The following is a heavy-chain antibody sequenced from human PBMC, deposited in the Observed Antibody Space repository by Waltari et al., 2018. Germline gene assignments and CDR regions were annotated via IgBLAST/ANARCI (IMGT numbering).Heavy chain of an antibody. V-gene: IGHV1-3*01. CDR2: INAGNGNT. Sequence: QVQIVQSGAEVKKPGASVKVSCKASGYTFTTYSMHWVRQAPGHSLEWMGWINAGNGNTKYSQKFQDRITISRDTSASTAYMELSSLRSEDTAVYYCVRHFGGVLTHFYYYGMDVWGQGTTVTVSS. CDR3: VRHFGGVLTHFYYYGMDV. CDR1: GYTFTTYS. J-gene: IGHJ6*02. D-gene: IGHD3-3*01.